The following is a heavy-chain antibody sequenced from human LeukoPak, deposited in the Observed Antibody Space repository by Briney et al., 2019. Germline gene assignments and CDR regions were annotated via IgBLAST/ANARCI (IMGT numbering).Heavy chain of an antibody. CDR3: TRAGQYRHDY. J-gene: IGHJ4*02. D-gene: IGHD1-1*01. CDR1: GFTFSSYA. V-gene: IGHV3-30-3*01. Sequence: GGSLRLSCAASGFTFSSYAMHWVRQAPGKGLEWVAVISYDGSNKYYADSVKGRFTISRDNSKNTLYLQMNSLRAEDTAIYYCTRAGQYRHDYWGQGTLVTVSS. CDR2: ISYDGSNK.